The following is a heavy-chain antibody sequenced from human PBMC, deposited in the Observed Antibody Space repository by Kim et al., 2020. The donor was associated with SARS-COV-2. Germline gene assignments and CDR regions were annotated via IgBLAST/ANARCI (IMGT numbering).Heavy chain of an antibody. D-gene: IGHD6-19*01. J-gene: IGHJ4*02. CDR1: GGSISSSSYY. CDR3: ARHSGKWLVVDY. CDR2: IYYSGST. Sequence: SETLSLTCTVSGGSISSSSYYWGWIRQPPGKGLEWIGSIYYSGSTYYNPSLKSRVTISVDTSKNQFSLKLSSVTAADTAVYYCARHSGKWLVVDYWGQGTLVTVSS. V-gene: IGHV4-39*01.